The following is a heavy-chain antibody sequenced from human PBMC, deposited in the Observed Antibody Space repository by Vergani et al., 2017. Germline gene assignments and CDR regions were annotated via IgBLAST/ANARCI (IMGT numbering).Heavy chain of an antibody. CDR3: AGPATGYSSSDGVDI. CDR2: IIPILGIA. D-gene: IGHD6-6*01. V-gene: IGHV1-69*02. Sequence: QVQLVQSGAEVKKPGSSVKVSCKASGGTFSSYTISWVRQAPGQGLEWMGRIIPILGIANYAQKFQGRVTSTADKSTSTAYMELSSLISEDAAVSYWAGPATGYSSSDGVDIWGQGTMVTVSS. J-gene: IGHJ3*02. CDR1: GGTFSSYT.